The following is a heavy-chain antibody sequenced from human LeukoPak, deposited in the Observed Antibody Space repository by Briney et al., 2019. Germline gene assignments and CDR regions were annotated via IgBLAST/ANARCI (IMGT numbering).Heavy chain of an antibody. CDR2: ISVNGGAM. CDR1: GFTFSGYE. V-gene: IGHV3-48*03. Sequence: GGSLRLSCTASGFTFSGYEMTWVRQAPGKGLEWMSYISVNGGAMHYADSVRGRFTTSRDDTKNSLYLHMNSLRVEDTAIYYCARKTDRLGAVGRDRYFDLWGRGTLITVSS. CDR3: ARKTDRLGAVGRDRYFDL. J-gene: IGHJ2*01. D-gene: IGHD6-13*01.